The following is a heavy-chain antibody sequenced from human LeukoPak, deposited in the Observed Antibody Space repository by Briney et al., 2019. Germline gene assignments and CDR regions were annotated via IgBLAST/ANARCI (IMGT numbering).Heavy chain of an antibody. CDR1: GYSISSGYF. Sequence: PSETLSLTCTVSGYSISSGYFWGWIRQPPGKGLEWIGSIYYSGSTYYNPSLKSRVTISVDTSKNQFSLKLSSVTAADTAVYYCARLYSYGSYYYSDYWGQGTLVTVSS. CDR3: ARLYSYGSYYYSDY. CDR2: IYYSGST. V-gene: IGHV4-38-2*02. J-gene: IGHJ4*02. D-gene: IGHD5-18*01.